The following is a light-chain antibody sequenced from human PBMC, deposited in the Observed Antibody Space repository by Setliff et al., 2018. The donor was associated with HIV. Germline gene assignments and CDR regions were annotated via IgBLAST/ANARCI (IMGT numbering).Light chain of an antibody. CDR2: DVS. CDR1: GTDIGNYES. CDR3: CSYASGDIWI. Sequence: GRGTDIGNYESISWYQQHPGEVPTRILYDVSKRPSGVSSRFSGSKSGNTASLTISGLQAEDEADYYCCSYASGDIWIFGGGTKVTVL. J-gene: IGLJ2*01. V-gene: IGLV2-23*02.